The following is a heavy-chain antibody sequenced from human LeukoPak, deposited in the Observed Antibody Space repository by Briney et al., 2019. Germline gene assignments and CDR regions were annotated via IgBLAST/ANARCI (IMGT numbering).Heavy chain of an antibody. CDR3: TKGVGFTMIGH. J-gene: IGHJ4*02. D-gene: IGHD3-22*01. CDR1: GFTFSSYA. Sequence: GGSLRLSCAASGFTFSSYAMSWVRQAPGRGLEWVAFIRFDGTTKYYSQSVRGRFTISRDNSKNTLGLQMNSLRADDSAVYYCTKGVGFTMIGHWGQGTLVTVSS. V-gene: IGHV3-30*02. CDR2: IRFDGTTK.